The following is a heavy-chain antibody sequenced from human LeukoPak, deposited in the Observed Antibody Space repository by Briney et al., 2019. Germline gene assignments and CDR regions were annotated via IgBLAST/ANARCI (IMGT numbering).Heavy chain of an antibody. CDR3: VRGSVNNAFDI. Sequence: SETLSLTCTVSGDSISSYYWSWIRQPAGKGLEWIGRIYASGGTNYSPSLKSRATVSVDTSKNQFSLKLSSVTAADTAVYYCVRGSVNNAFDIWGQGPMVTVSS. J-gene: IGHJ3*02. CDR2: IYASGGT. V-gene: IGHV4-4*07. CDR1: GDSISSYY.